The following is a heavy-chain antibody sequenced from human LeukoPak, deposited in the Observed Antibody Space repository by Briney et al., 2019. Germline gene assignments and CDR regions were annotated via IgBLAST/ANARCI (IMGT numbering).Heavy chain of an antibody. CDR1: EFTFSSYA. CDR3: ARGPRDYYNMDA. CDR2: ISSSSSYV. Sequence: GGSLRFSCAASEFTFSSYAMNWVHQAPGKGLEWVSCISSSSSYVYYANSGRGRFTLPRANAKTSLYLQMNSLRAEDTAVYYCARGPRDYYNMDAWGKGTTVTVSS. J-gene: IGHJ6*03. V-gene: IGHV3-21*01.